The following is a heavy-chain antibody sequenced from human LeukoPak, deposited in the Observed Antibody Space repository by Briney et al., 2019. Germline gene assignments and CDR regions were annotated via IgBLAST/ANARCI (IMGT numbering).Heavy chain of an antibody. Sequence: KPSETLSLPRAVYGGSFRGYYWGWVRQPPGEGLEWIGEINHCGSTNYNPSLKGRVTISVDTSKNQFSLKLSSVTAADTAVYYCARAVRQWLVRIDYWGQGTLVTVSS. CDR2: INHCGST. J-gene: IGHJ4*02. V-gene: IGHV4-34*01. CDR3: ARAVRQWLVRIDY. D-gene: IGHD6-19*01. CDR1: GGSFRGYY.